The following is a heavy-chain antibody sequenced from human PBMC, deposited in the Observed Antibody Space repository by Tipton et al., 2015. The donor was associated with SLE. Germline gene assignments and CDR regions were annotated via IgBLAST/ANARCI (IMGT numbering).Heavy chain of an antibody. J-gene: IGHJ3*02. CDR1: GVSISTSRYY. CDR2: IYYSGNT. Sequence: TLSLTCSVSGVSISTSRYYWSWIRQPPGKGLEWIGYIYYSGNTNYNPSLNSRVTMSVDTSKNQFSLKLNSVTAADTAVYYCAIPTTQHCSGGGCYRHDAFDIWGQGTMVTVSP. D-gene: IGHD2-15*01. V-gene: IGHV4-61*05. CDR3: AIPTTQHCSGGGCYRHDAFDI.